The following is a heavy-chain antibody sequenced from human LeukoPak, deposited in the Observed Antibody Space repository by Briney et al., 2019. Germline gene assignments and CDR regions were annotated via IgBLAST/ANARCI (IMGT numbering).Heavy chain of an antibody. Sequence: GGSLRLSCAASGFIFSGYVMQWVRQAPGKGLEWVAAISSDGSNRYYTDSVKGRFTISRDNSKNTLYLQMNSLRAEDTAEYYCARDTSTTLDYWGQGTLVTVSS. D-gene: IGHD2-15*01. CDR1: GFIFSGYV. CDR2: ISSDGSNR. J-gene: IGHJ4*02. CDR3: ARDTSTTLDY. V-gene: IGHV3-30*04.